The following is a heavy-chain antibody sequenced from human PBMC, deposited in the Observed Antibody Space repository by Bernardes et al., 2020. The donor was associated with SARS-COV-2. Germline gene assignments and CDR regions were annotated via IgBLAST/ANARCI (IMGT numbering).Heavy chain of an antibody. Sequence: SLRLSCAASGFTFDSYAMSWVRRAPGKGLEWVSSTTVSGGDIYYADSVKGRFTISRDNSKNTLYLQMNSLRAEDTAVYYCAKDSTGDSSGYYIFDYWGQGTLVTVSS. CDR3: AKDSTGDSSGYYIFDY. D-gene: IGHD3-22*01. CDR2: TTVSGGDI. V-gene: IGHV3-23*01. J-gene: IGHJ4*02. CDR1: GFTFDSYA.